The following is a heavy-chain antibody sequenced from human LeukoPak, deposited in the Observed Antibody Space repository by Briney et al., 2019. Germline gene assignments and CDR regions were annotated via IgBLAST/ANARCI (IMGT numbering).Heavy chain of an antibody. CDR1: GFTFSTYA. J-gene: IGHJ4*02. D-gene: IGHD6-6*01. Sequence: GGSLRLSCAASGFTFSTYAMTWVRQAPGKGLERVSFIIGTGASTYYADSVKGRFTISRDNSKNTLYLQMNSLRAEDAAVYYCARRGDSSSSGKYSFDYWGQGALVTLSS. V-gene: IGHV3-23*01. CDR3: ARRGDSSSSGKYSFDY. CDR2: IIGTGAST.